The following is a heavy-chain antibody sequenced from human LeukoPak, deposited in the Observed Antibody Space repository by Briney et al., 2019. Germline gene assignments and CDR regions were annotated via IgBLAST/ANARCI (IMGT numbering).Heavy chain of an antibody. V-gene: IGHV3-7*03. J-gene: IGHJ4*02. CDR2: IKDEGSVK. CDR1: GFSFSSFW. D-gene: IGHD2-21*01. Sequence: GGSLRLSCTASGFSFSSFWMSWVRQAPGKGLEWVANIKDEGSVKNHVDSLKGRFSISRDNARNSLYLQISSLRAEDTAVYYCAREVVATASAFDCWGQGTLVTVSS. CDR3: AREVVATASAFDC.